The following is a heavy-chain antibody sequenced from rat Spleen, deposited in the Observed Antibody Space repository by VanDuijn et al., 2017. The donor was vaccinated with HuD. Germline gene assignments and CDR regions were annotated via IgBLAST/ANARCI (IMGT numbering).Heavy chain of an antibody. CDR2: ISTSGGST. V-gene: IGHV5-25*01. Sequence: EVQLVESDGGLVQPGRSLKLSCAASGFTFSDYYMAWVRQAPPKGLEWVATISTSGGSTYYRDSVKGRFTISRYDAKSILYLQMNSLRSEDTATYYCTRSYGYGDYWGQGVMVTVSS. CDR3: TRSYGYGDY. CDR1: GFTFSDYY. D-gene: IGHD1-4*01. J-gene: IGHJ2*01.